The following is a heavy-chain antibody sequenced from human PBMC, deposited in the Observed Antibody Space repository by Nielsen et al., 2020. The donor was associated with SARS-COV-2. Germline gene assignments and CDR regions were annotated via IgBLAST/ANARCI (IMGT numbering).Heavy chain of an antibody. CDR1: GGTFSSYA. CDR2: IIPILGIA. CDR3: ARERIVDYYYYGMDV. V-gene: IGHV1-69*04. Sequence: SVKVSCKASGGTFSSYAISWVRQAPGQGLEWMGRIIPILGIANYAQKFQGRVTITADKSTSTAYMELSSLRSEDTAVYYCARERIVDYYYYGMDVWGQGTTVTVSS. D-gene: IGHD2-15*01. J-gene: IGHJ6*02.